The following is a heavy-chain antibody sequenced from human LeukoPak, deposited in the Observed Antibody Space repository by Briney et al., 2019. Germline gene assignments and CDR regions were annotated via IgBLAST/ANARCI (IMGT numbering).Heavy chain of an antibody. Sequence: GGSLRLSCAASGFTFSSSAMSWVRQAPGKGLEWVSGVSGSGGNTYYAGSVKGRFTISRDNSKNTLYLQMNSLRAEDTAVYYCAKAGSIRFDYWGQGTLVTVSS. CDR3: AKAGSIRFDY. J-gene: IGHJ4*02. CDR1: GFTFSSSA. CDR2: VSGSGGNT. V-gene: IGHV3-23*01. D-gene: IGHD1-26*01.